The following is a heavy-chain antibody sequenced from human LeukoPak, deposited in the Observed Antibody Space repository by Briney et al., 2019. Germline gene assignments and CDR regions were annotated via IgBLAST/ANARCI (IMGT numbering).Heavy chain of an antibody. CDR3: AXGYXSXGSCHDHXXYYYMDV. J-gene: IGHJ6*03. CDR2: IIPIFGTA. V-gene: IGHV1-69*06. CDR1: GGTFSSYA. D-gene: IGHD2-15*01. Sequence: SVKVSCKASGGTFSSYAISWVRQAPGQGLEWMGRIIPIFGTANYAQKFQGRVTITADKSTRTAYMELSSLRSEDTAVYYCAXGYXSXGSCHDHXXYYYMDVWGKGTTVTVSS.